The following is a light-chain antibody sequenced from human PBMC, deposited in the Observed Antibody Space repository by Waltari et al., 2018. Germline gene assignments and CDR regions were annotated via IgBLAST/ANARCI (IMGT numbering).Light chain of an antibody. Sequence: EIVMTQSPATLSVSPGATATLSCRASQSVSSNVAWYQKKPGQAPRLLIYDASTRATSIPAKFRGSGSGTEFTLTISSLQSEDFAVYYCQQYNRWPPITFGHGTRLEI. CDR1: QSVSSN. J-gene: IGKJ5*01. CDR3: QQYNRWPPIT. CDR2: DAS. V-gene: IGKV3-15*01.